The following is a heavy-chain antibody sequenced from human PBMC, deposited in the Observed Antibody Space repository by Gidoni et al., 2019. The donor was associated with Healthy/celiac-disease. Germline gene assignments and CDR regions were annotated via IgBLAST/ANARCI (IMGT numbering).Heavy chain of an antibody. J-gene: IGHJ4*02. CDR1: GFTFDDYA. CDR3: AKEKGWELLGYFDY. Sequence: EVQLVESGGGLVQPGRSLRLSCAASGFTFDDYAMHWVRQAPGKGLEWVSGISWNSGSIGYADSVKGRFTISRDNAKNSLYLQMNSLRAEDTALYYCAKEKGWELLGYFDYWGQGTLVTVSS. CDR2: ISWNSGSI. V-gene: IGHV3-9*01. D-gene: IGHD1-26*01.